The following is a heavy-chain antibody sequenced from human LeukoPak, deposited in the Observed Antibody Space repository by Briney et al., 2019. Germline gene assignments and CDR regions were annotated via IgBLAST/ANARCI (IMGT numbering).Heavy chain of an antibody. CDR3: AKSSYYDSSGYYREYYFDH. J-gene: IGHJ4*02. CDR2: IYYSGST. V-gene: IGHV4-59*01. D-gene: IGHD3-22*01. CDR1: GGSISSYY. Sequence: SETLSLTCTVSGGSISSYYWSWIRQPPGKGLEWIGYIYYSGSTNYNPSLKSRVTISVDTSKNQFSLKLSSVTAADTAVYYCAKSSYYDSSGYYREYYFDHWGQGTLVTVSS.